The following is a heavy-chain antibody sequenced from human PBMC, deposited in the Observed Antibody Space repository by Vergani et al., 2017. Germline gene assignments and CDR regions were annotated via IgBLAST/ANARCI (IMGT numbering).Heavy chain of an antibody. CDR3: ARAEERFLEPPPYYMDV. CDR2: IIPIFGTA. D-gene: IGHD3-3*01. V-gene: IGHV1-69*01. CDR1: GGTFSSYA. Sequence: QVQLVQSGAEVKKPGSSVKVSCKASGGTFSSYAISWVRQAPGQGLEWMGGIIPIFGTANYAQKFQGRVTITADESTSTAYMALSSLRSEETAVYYCARAEERFLEPPPYYMDVWGKGTTVTVSS. J-gene: IGHJ6*03.